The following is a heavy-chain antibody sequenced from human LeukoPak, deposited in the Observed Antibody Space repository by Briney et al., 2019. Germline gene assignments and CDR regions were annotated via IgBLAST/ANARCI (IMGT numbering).Heavy chain of an antibody. CDR2: TGTSGDT. V-gene: IGHV3-13*04. J-gene: IGHJ5*02. D-gene: IGHD4-11*01. CDR3: ARGLPGGLDP. Sequence: GGSLRLSCAASGFTFSTYDMHWVRQATGKGLEWVSSTGTSGDTYYLGSVKGRFTISRENAKSSLYLQMNSLRAGDTAVYYCARGLPGGLDPWGQGTMVTDSS. CDR1: GFTFSTYD.